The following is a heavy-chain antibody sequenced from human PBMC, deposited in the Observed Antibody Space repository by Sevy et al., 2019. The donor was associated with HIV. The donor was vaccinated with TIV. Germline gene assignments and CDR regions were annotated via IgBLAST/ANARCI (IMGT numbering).Heavy chain of an antibody. D-gene: IGHD3-22*01. CDR3: ASLFARSSYSTPTYYFDS. CDR2: IYPGDSTT. V-gene: IGHV5-51*01. CDR1: GYTFTRYW. Sequence: GESLKISCKASGYTFTRYWIGWVRQMPGKGLELMGIIYPGDSTTRYSPSFQGQVTISADKSISPAYLQWSSLKAPDTAMFYCASLFARSSYSTPTYYFDSRGQGTLVTVSS. J-gene: IGHJ4*02.